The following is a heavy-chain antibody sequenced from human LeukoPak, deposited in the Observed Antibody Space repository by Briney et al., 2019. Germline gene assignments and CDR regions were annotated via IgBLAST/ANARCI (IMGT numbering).Heavy chain of an antibody. CDR2: LYYSGST. CDR3: ARTTMVRGTYYMDV. D-gene: IGHD3-10*01. Sequence: SETLSLTCTVSGGSISSYYWTWIRQPPGKGLEWIGSLYYSGSTNYNPSLKSRVTISVDTSKNQFSLKLSSVTAADTAVYYCARTTMVRGTYYMDVWGKGTTVTISS. CDR1: GGSISSYY. V-gene: IGHV4-59*01. J-gene: IGHJ6*03.